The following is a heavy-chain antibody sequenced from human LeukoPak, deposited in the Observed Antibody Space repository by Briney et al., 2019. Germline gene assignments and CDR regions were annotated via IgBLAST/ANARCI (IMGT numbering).Heavy chain of an antibody. CDR2: ISSSGSTI. J-gene: IGHJ6*04. CDR1: GFSFSRYE. CDR3: AELGITMIGGV. Sequence: GGSLRLSCVASGFSFSRYEMNWVRQAPGKGLEWVSYISSSGSTIYYADSVKGRFTISRDNAKNSLYLQMNSLRAEDTAVYYCAELGITMIGGVWGKGTTVTISS. V-gene: IGHV3-48*03. D-gene: IGHD3-10*02.